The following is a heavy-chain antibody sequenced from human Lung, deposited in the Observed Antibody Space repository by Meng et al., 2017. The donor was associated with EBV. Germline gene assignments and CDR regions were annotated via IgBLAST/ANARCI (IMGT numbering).Heavy chain of an antibody. CDR3: ASSRPLAGNWNYHY. Sequence: QVQLEQPGPGLVKPSPTLSLTCSISGDSVSSNSAAWNWIRQSPSRGLEWLGRTYYRSKWYNDYAVSVKSRITINPDTSKNQFSLQLNSVTPEDTAVYYCASSRPLAGNWNYHYWGQGTLVTVSS. V-gene: IGHV6-1*01. J-gene: IGHJ4*02. D-gene: IGHD1-7*01. CDR2: TYYRSKWYN. CDR1: GDSVSSNSAA.